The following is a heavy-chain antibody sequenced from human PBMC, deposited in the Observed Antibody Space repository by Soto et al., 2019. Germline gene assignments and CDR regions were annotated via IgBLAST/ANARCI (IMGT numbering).Heavy chain of an antibody. CDR3: ARGLVATSQRLGFDP. J-gene: IGHJ5*02. CDR2: ISAYNGNT. CDR1: GYTFTSYG. V-gene: IGHV1-18*01. Sequence: QVQLVQSGAEVKKPGASVKVSCKASGYTFTSYGISWVRQAPGQGLEWMGWISAYNGNTNYAQKRHGRVTMTTVTSTRTAYMELRSLSSDDTDVYSCARGLVATSQRLGFDPWGQGTLVTVSS. D-gene: IGHD5-12*01.